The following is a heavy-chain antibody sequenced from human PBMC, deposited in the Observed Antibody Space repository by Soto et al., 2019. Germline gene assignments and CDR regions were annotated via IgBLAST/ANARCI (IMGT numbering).Heavy chain of an antibody. Sequence: PSETLSLTCAVSGGSISSGGYSWSWIRQPPGKGLEWIGYIYHSGSTYYNPSLKSRVTISVGRSKNQSSLKLSSVTAADTAVYYCAREKWGIAAAGSAHYYYYGMDVWGQGTTVTVSS. CDR3: AREKWGIAAAGSAHYYYYGMDV. D-gene: IGHD6-13*01. V-gene: IGHV4-30-2*01. CDR2: IYHSGST. CDR1: GGSISSGGYS. J-gene: IGHJ6*02.